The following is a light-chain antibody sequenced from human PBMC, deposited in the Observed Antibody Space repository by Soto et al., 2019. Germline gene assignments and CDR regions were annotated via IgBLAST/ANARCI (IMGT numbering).Light chain of an antibody. Sequence: DIPMTQSPSSLSASVGDRVTITCQASQDISNYLNWYQQKPGKGPKLLIYDASNLETGVSSRFSGSGSGTDFTFTINSLQPEDIATYYCQHYDSLPPTFGQGTRLEIK. CDR2: DAS. V-gene: IGKV1-33*01. CDR3: QHYDSLPPT. J-gene: IGKJ5*01. CDR1: QDISNY.